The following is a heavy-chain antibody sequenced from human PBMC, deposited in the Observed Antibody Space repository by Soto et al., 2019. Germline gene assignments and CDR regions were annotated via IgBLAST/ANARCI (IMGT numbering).Heavy chain of an antibody. J-gene: IGHJ6*02. V-gene: IGHV4-4*02. D-gene: IGHD3-10*01. CDR1: SGSFSSNDW. Sequence: SETLSLTCAVSSGSFSSNDWWSWVRQPPGKGLEWIGEIHQGGGSNYNPSLKSRVTMSVDKSKNQLSLRLSSVTAADTAVYYCERELSPPGGFSINVWGQGTTVTVSS. CDR3: ERELSPPGGFSINV. CDR2: IHQGGGS.